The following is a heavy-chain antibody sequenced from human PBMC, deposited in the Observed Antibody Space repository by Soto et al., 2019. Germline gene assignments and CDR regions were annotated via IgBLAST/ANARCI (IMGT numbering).Heavy chain of an antibody. CDR1: GGSISRSGYF. CDR3: ARGGLRTRQSFDY. J-gene: IGHJ4*02. D-gene: IGHD5-12*01. CDR2: IYDSGST. V-gene: IGHV4-30-4*08. Sequence: SETLSLTCTVSGGSISRSGYFWSWIRQHPGKGLEWIGYIYDSGSTYYNPSLKSRVTISVDTSKNQFSLKLSSVTAADTAVYYCARGGLRTRQSFDYWGQGTLVTVSS.